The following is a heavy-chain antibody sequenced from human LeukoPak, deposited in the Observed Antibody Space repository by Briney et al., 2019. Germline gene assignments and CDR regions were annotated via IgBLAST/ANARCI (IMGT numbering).Heavy chain of an antibody. J-gene: IGHJ3*02. CDR1: GFTSSSYA. Sequence: GGSLRLSCAGSGFTSSSYAMSWVRQAPGKGLDWLSGIGGGDGGTYYTDSVKGRFTIFRDISKNTLYLQMNSLRAEDTAVYYCAREGPSVDWGAFDIWGQGTMVTVSS. D-gene: IGHD3-16*01. CDR3: AREGPSVDWGAFDI. V-gene: IGHV3-23*01. CDR2: IGGGDGGT.